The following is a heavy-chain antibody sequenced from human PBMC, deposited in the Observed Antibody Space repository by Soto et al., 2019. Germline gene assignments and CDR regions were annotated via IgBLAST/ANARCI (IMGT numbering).Heavy chain of an antibody. D-gene: IGHD3-10*01. CDR1: GFTFSSYG. J-gene: IGHJ6*02. V-gene: IGHV3-33*01. CDR2: IWYDGSNK. Sequence: PGGSLRLSCAASGFTFSSYGMHWVRQAPGKGLEWVAVIWYDGSNKYYADSVKGRLTISRDNSKNTLYLQMNSLRAEDTAVYYCAREHGSGPYYYYGMDVWGQGTTVTVSS. CDR3: AREHGSGPYYYYGMDV.